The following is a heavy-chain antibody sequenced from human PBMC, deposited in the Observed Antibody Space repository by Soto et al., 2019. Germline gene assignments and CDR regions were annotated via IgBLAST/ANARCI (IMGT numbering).Heavy chain of an antibody. CDR1: GYSFTSYW. CDR3: ARRGYSGYDSYYYGMDV. Sequence: GESLKSSCKGSGYSFTSYWIGWVRQMPGKGLEWMGIIYPGDSDTRYSPSFQGQVTISADKSISTAYLQWSSLKASDTAMYYCARRGYSGYDSYYYGMDVWGQGTTVTVSS. D-gene: IGHD5-12*01. J-gene: IGHJ6*02. CDR2: IYPGDSDT. V-gene: IGHV5-51*01.